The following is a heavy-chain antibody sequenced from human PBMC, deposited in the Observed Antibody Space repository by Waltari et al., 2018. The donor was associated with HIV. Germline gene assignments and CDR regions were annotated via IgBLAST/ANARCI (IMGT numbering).Heavy chain of an antibody. D-gene: IGHD3-22*01. CDR1: GYTFTNYG. CDR3: ARSSSMIVAALPFDI. J-gene: IGHJ3*02. Sequence: QVQLVQSGAEVTKPGASVKVSCKASGYTFTNYGISWVRQAPGQGLDWMGWISGNNGYTRYAQRLQGRVTMTTDTSTRTVYMELRSLISDDTAVYYCARSSSMIVAALPFDIWGQGTMVTVSS. CDR2: ISGNNGYT. V-gene: IGHV1-18*01.